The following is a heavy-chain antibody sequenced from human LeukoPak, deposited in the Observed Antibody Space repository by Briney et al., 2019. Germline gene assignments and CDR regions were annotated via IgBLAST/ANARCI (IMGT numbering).Heavy chain of an antibody. Sequence: SQTLSLTCTVSGGSISSGGYYWSWIRQPPGKGLEWIGYIYHSGSTYYNPSLKSRVTISVDRSKNQFSLKLSSVTAADTAVYYCARDRGWPSGRNAFDIWGQGTMVTVSS. CDR3: ARDRGWPSGRNAFDI. V-gene: IGHV4-30-2*01. CDR1: GGSISSGGYY. J-gene: IGHJ3*02. D-gene: IGHD1-26*01. CDR2: IYHSGST.